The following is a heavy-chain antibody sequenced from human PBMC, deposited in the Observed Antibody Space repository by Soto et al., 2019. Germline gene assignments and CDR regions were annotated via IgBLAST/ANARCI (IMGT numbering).Heavy chain of an antibody. CDR3: ARDPPSGDVILNWVGP. J-gene: IGHJ5*02. D-gene: IGHD2-15*01. CDR2: IVPVFGST. CDR1: GGTFTTNG. Sequence: QVQLVQSGNEVKKPGSSVKVSCKASGGTFTTNGIIWVRQAPGQGLEWMGGIVPVFGSTKYAQKFQCRLTITADRSTNTAYMELSSLRSEDTATYYCARDPPSGDVILNWVGPWGQCTLVTVSS. V-gene: IGHV1-69*06.